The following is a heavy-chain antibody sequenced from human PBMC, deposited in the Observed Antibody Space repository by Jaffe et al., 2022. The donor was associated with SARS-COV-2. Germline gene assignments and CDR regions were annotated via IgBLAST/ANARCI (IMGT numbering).Heavy chain of an antibody. CDR2: IKQDGSQK. D-gene: IGHD1-1*01. Sequence: EVQLVESGGGLVQPGGSLRLSCAASGFTFSSYWMSWVRQAPGKGLEWVANIKQDGSQKYYVDSVKGRFTISRDNAKNSLFLQMNSLRAEDTAVYYCVRDLERWVQPGPDLGYWGQGTLVTVSS. V-gene: IGHV3-7*01. CDR3: VRDLERWVQPGPDLGY. J-gene: IGHJ4*02. CDR1: GFTFSSYW.